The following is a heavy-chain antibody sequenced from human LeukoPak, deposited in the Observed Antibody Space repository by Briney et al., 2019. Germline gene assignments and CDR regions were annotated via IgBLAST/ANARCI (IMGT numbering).Heavy chain of an antibody. J-gene: IGHJ4*02. V-gene: IGHV1-2*02. CDR3: AREAYCGGDHCVWGYFDY. CDR2: INPNSGGT. CDR1: GYTFTGYY. D-gene: IGHD2-21*02. Sequence: ASVKVSCKASGYTFTGYYMHWVRQAPGQGLEWMGWINPNSGGTNYAQKFQGRVTMTRDTSISTAYMELSRLRSDDTAVYYCAREAYCGGDHCVWGYFDYWGQGTLVTVSS.